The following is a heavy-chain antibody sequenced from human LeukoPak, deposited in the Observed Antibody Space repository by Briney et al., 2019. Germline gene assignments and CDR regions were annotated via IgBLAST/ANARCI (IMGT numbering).Heavy chain of an antibody. CDR3: ARGITMVRGAFNWFDP. D-gene: IGHD3-10*01. V-gene: IGHV4-39*01. CDR2: IYYSGST. J-gene: IGHJ5*02. Sequence: PSETLSLTCTVSGGSISSSSYYWGWIRQPPGKGLQGIGSIYYSGSTYYNPSLKSRVTISVDTSKNQFSLKLSSVTAADTAVYYCARGITMVRGAFNWFDPWGQGTLVTVSS. CDR1: GGSISSSSYY.